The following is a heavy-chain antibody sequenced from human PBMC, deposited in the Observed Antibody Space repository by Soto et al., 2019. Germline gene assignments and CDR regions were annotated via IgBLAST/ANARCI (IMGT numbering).Heavy chain of an antibody. CDR2: ISGSGGST. J-gene: IGHJ4*02. Sequence: GGSLRLSCAASGFTFSSYAMSWVRQAPGKGLEYVSAISGSGGSTYYADSVKGRFTISRDNSKNTLYLQMNSLRAEDTAVFYCAKDSWLAVAGSGSFDYWGQGTLVTVSS. CDR3: AKDSWLAVAGSGSFDY. D-gene: IGHD6-19*01. CDR1: GFTFSSYA. V-gene: IGHV3-23*01.